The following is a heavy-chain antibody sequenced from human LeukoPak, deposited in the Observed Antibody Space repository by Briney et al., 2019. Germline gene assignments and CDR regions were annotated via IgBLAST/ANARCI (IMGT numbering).Heavy chain of an antibody. J-gene: IGHJ4*02. CDR2: MYYSGKT. V-gene: IGHV4-59*08. D-gene: IGHD5-12*01. CDR3: ARVHSGYDFGNRKYYYFDY. CDR1: GGSMRSYF. Sequence: PSETLSLTCTVSGGSMRSYFWSWIRQPPGKGLEWIAYMYYSGKTDYNPSLQSRVTISVDTSKNQFSLNLKSVTAADTAVYYCARVHSGYDFGNRKYYYFDYWGQGTLVTVSS.